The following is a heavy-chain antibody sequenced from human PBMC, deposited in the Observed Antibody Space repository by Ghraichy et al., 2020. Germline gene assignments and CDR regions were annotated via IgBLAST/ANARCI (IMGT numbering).Heavy chain of an antibody. V-gene: IGHV3-7*01. D-gene: IGHD1-26*01. Sequence: GGSRRLSCAASGFTFSSSWMSWVRQAPGKRPEWVAQLKQDGSEEYYVDSVKGRFIISRDNAKGSLYLQMNSLRAEDTAVYYCAKGGWSPDYWGQGTLVTVSS. CDR2: LKQDGSEE. CDR1: GFTFSSSW. J-gene: IGHJ4*02. CDR3: AKGGWSPDY.